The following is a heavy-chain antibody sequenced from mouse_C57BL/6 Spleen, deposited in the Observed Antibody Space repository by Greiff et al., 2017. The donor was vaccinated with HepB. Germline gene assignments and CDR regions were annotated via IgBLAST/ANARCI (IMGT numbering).Heavy chain of an antibody. CDR1: GYAFSSYW. CDR2: IYPGDGDT. D-gene: IGHD1-1*01. J-gene: IGHJ3*01. CDR3: ARSRVGGALFAY. Sequence: QVQLQQSGAELVKPGASVKISCKASGYAFSSYWMNWVKQRPGKGLEWIGQIYPGDGDTNYNGKFKGKATLTADKSSSTAYMQLSSLTSEDSAVYFCARSRVGGALFAYWGQGTLVTVSA. V-gene: IGHV1-80*01.